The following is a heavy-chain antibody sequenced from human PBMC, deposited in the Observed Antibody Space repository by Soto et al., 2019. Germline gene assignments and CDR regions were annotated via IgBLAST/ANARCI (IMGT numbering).Heavy chain of an antibody. CDR1: GGSISSGGYY. D-gene: IGHD3-3*01. CDR2: IDYSGST. Sequence: QVQLQESGPGLVKPSQTLSLTCTVSGGSISSGGYYWSWIRQHPGKGLEWIGYIDYSGSTYYNPSLKSRVTISVDTSKNQFSLKLSSVTAADTAVYYCARSPVLRFLEWLLFDYWGQGTLVTVSS. CDR3: ARSPVLRFLEWLLFDY. V-gene: IGHV4-31*03. J-gene: IGHJ4*02.